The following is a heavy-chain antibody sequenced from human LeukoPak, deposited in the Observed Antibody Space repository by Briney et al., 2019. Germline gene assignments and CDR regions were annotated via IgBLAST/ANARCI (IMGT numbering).Heavy chain of an antibody. V-gene: IGHV3-21*01. CDR1: GFTFSSYS. D-gene: IGHD3-22*01. CDR2: ISSSSSYI. J-gene: IGHJ3*02. Sequence: GGTLRLSCAASGFTFSSYSMNWVRQAPGKGLEWVSSISSSSSYIYYADSVKGRFTISRDNAKNSLYLQMNSLRAEDTAVYYCAREVTITMIVVAPPDAFDIWGQGTMVTVSS. CDR3: AREVTITMIVVAPPDAFDI.